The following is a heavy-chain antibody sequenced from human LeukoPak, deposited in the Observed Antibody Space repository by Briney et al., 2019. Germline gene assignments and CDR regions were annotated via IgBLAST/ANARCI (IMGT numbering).Heavy chain of an antibody. V-gene: IGHV3-9*01. J-gene: IGHJ4*02. CDR2: ISWNSGSI. CDR3: AKDIRDGYLGFGVFDY. D-gene: IGHD5-24*01. CDR1: GFTFDDYA. Sequence: GGSLRLSCAASGFTFDDYAMHWVRQAPGKGLEWVSGISWNSGSIGYADSVKGRFTISRDNAKNSLYLQMNSLRAEDTALYYCAKDIRDGYLGFGVFDYWGQGTLVTVSS.